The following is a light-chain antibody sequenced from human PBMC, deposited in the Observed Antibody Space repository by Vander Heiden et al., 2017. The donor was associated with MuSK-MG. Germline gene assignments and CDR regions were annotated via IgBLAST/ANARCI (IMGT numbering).Light chain of an antibody. CDR3: QQSDSTPIT. V-gene: IGKV1-39*01. CDR2: AAS. J-gene: IGKJ5*01. CDR1: QSISSY. Sequence: DIQMTQSPSSLSASVGDRVTITCRESQSISSYLNWYQQKPGKAPKLLIYAASILQSGVPSRFSGSGSGTDFTLTISSLQPEDFATYYCQQSDSTPITFGQGTQLEIK.